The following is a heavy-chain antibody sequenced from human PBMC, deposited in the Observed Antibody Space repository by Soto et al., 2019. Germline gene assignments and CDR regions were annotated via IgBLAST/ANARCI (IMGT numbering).Heavy chain of an antibody. Sequence: EVQLVESGGGLVQPGGSLRLSCVASGFTFNDYWMHWVRQAPGKGLVWVSRLNSDGSSGYYGDSMKGRFTISRDNAKNTLYLQINSLRDEDTAVYYCARGLKYEYGMDVWGQGTTVTVSS. D-gene: IGHD3-16*01. CDR3: ARGLKYEYGMDV. J-gene: IGHJ6*02. CDR1: GFTFNDYW. V-gene: IGHV3-74*01. CDR2: LNSDGSSG.